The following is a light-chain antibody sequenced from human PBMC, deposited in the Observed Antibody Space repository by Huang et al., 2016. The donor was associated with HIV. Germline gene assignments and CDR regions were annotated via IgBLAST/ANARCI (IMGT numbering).Light chain of an antibody. J-gene: IGKJ1*01. CDR3: QQYYSTPRT. Sequence: DIVMTQSPDSLAVSLGERATINCKSSQSVLYNSKNKNYLAWYQQKPGQPTKLLIYWASTRESGVPDRFSGSGSGTDFTLTISSLQAEDVAVYYCQQYYSTPRTFGQGTKVEIK. CDR2: WAS. V-gene: IGKV4-1*01. CDR1: QSVLYNSKNKNY.